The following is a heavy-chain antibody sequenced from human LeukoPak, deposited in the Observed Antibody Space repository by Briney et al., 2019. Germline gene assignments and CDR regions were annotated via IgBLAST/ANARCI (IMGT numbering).Heavy chain of an antibody. D-gene: IGHD3-10*01. CDR3: ARWGSGGLTLDY. Sequence: GGSLRLSCAASGFTFSIYSMNWVRQAPGKGLEWVAVIWNDSTQKYYADSVKGRFTISKDNSRNALNLQMDSLRAEDTAVYYCARWGSGGLTLDYWGQGTLVTVSS. V-gene: IGHV3-33*08. CDR2: IWNDSTQK. CDR1: GFTFSIYS. J-gene: IGHJ4*02.